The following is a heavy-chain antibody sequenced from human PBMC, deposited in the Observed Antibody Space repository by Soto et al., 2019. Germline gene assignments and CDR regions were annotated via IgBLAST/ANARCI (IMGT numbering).Heavy chain of an antibody. D-gene: IGHD1-26*01. CDR3: ERERLTRSYPPGYFDY. V-gene: IGHV3-30-3*01. CDR1: GFTFSSYA. Sequence: QVQLVESGGGVVQPGRSLRLSCAASGFTFSSYAMHWVRQAPGKGLEWVAVISYDGSNKYYADSVKGRFTISRDNSKNTLYLQMNSLRAEDTAVYYCERERLTRSYPPGYFDYWGQGTLVTVSS. J-gene: IGHJ4*02. CDR2: ISYDGSNK.